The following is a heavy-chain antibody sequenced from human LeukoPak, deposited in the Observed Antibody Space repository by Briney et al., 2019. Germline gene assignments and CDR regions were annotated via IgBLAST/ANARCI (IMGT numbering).Heavy chain of an antibody. CDR2: IYYSGST. V-gene: IGHV4-39*07. Sequence: PSETPSLTCTVSGDSITSFYWSWIRQSPGKGLEWIGSIYYSGSTYYNPSLKSRVTISVDTSKNQFSLRLSSVTAADTGVYYCARASGYYYGDFDYWGQGTLVTVSS. J-gene: IGHJ4*02. CDR3: ARASGYYYGDFDY. CDR1: GDSITSFY. D-gene: IGHD3-22*01.